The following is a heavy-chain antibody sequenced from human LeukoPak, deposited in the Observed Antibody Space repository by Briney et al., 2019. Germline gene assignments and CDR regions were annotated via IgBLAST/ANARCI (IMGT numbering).Heavy chain of an antibody. J-gene: IGHJ2*01. V-gene: IGHV4-4*07. CDR2: IYGSGST. CDR3: ARVYYSSSYDYWYFDL. CDR1: GGSIRSY. D-gene: IGHD6-13*01. Sequence: SETLSLTCTVSGGSIRSYWSWIRQPAGKGLEWIGRIYGSGSTDYNPSLKSRVTMSIDTSKNQFSLNLISVTAADTAVYYCARVYYSSSYDYWYFDLWGRGTLVTVSS.